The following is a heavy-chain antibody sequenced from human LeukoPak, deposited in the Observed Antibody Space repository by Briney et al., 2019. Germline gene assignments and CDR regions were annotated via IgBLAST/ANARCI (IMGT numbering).Heavy chain of an antibody. Sequence: PSETLSLTCTVSGGSISSHYWRWIRQPPGKGLEWIGHIENSGSTNYIASLKSRVPISVDTSTNQFSLKLSSVTAADTAVYYCASASDFDLWGRGTLVTVSS. CDR1: GGSISSHY. CDR3: ASASDFDL. J-gene: IGHJ2*01. CDR2: IENSGST. V-gene: IGHV4-59*08.